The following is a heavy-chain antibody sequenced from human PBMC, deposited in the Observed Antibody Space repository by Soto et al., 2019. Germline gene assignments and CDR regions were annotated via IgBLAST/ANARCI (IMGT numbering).Heavy chain of an antibody. J-gene: IGHJ2*01. CDR1: GYSFPTYL. CDR3: ARFTGNRYGSSCYFDL. Sequence: GESLQISFKGSGYSFPTYLISWVRQMPVKGLEWMGKIDPSDSYTKYSPSFEGHVSISADKSLSTAYLQWSGLKASDTAMYYCARFTGNRYGSSCYFDLWGRGTLVTVSS. CDR2: IDPSDSYT. D-gene: IGHD6-13*01. V-gene: IGHV5-10-1*01.